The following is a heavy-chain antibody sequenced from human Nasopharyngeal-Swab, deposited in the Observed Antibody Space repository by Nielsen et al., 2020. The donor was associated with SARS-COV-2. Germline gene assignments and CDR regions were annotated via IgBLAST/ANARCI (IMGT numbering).Heavy chain of an antibody. V-gene: IGHV1-2*06. CDR1: GYTFTDYY. J-gene: IGHJ4*02. Sequence: ASVKDSCKASGYTFTDYYMHWVRQAPGQGLEWMGRINPNSGDTKYAQKFQGRVTVTRDTSINTAYMELSSLRSDDTAMYYCARDDGDVPGITGSGPPGGYWGQGTLVTVSS. D-gene: IGHD6-13*01. CDR2: INPNSGDT. CDR3: ARDDGDVPGITGSGPPGGY.